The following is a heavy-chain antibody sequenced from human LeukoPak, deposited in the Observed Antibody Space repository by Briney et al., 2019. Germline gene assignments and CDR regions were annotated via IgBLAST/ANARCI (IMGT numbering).Heavy chain of an antibody. V-gene: IGHV3-21*01. D-gene: IGHD3-10*01. J-gene: IGHJ4*02. Sequence: GGSLRLPCAASGLTFSSYSMNWVRQAPGKGLEWVSSISSSSSYIYYADSVKGRFTISRDNAKNSLYLQMNSLRAEDTAVYYCARDQYYGSGSLYYFDYWGQGTLVTVSS. CDR2: ISSSSSYI. CDR1: GLTFSSYS. CDR3: ARDQYYGSGSLYYFDY.